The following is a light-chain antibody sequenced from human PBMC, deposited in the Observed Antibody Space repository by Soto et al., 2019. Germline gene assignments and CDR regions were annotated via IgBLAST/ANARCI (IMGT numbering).Light chain of an antibody. CDR2: AAS. CDR1: QGISSY. CDR3: QQYDTYWT. J-gene: IGKJ1*01. Sequence: IQLTQYPSSRSSSFGDRVTITCRASQGISSYLAWYQQKPGSAPNLLIYAASTLQSGVPSRFSGSGSGTDFTLTISSMKPEDFATDDCQQYDTYWTFGQGTKVDIK. V-gene: IGKV1-9*01.